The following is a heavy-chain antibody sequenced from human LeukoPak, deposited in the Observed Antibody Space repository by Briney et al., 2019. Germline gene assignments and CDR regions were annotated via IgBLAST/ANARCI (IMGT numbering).Heavy chain of an antibody. CDR3: AIASIAAPDAFDI. CDR2: INAGNGNT. CDR1: GYTFTSYA. Sequence: ASVKVSCKASGYTFTSYAMHWVRQAPGQRPEWMGWINAGNGNTKYSQKFQGRVTITRDTSASTAYMELSSLRSEDTAVYYCAIASIAAPDAFDIWGQGTMVTVSS. D-gene: IGHD6-6*01. V-gene: IGHV1-3*01. J-gene: IGHJ3*02.